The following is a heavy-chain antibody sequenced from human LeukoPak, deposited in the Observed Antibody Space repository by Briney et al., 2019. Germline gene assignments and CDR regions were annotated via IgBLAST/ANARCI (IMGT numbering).Heavy chain of an antibody. CDR1: GFTFSSYS. D-gene: IGHD2-2*01. V-gene: IGHV3-21*01. Sequence: KPGGSLRLSCAASGFTFSSYSMNWVRQAPGKGLEWVSSISSSSSYIYYADSVKGRFTISRDNAKNSLYLQMNSLRAEDTAVYYCARDLPLGYCSSTSCLMGAFDIWGQGTMVTVSS. CDR2: ISSSSSYI. CDR3: ARDLPLGYCSSTSCLMGAFDI. J-gene: IGHJ3*02.